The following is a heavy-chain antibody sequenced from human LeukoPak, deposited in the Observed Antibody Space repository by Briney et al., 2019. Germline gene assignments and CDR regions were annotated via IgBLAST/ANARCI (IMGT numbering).Heavy chain of an antibody. V-gene: IGHV5-51*01. CDR3: ARFGPLEYSDILTGQEEYYFDY. CDR2: IYPGDSDT. CDR1: GYIFSNYW. Sequence: HGESLKISCKGSGYIFSNYWIGWVRQMPGKGLEWMGIIYPGDSDTRYSPSFQGQVTISADKSITTAYLNWSSLKASDTAMYYCARFGPLEYSDILTGQEEYYFDYWGQGTLVTVSS. D-gene: IGHD3-9*01. J-gene: IGHJ4*02.